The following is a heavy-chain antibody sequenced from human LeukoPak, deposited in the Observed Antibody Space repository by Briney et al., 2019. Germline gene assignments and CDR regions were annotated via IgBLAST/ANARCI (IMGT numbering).Heavy chain of an antibody. D-gene: IGHD3-10*01. J-gene: IGHJ4*02. V-gene: IGHV4-34*01. CDR2: INHSGST. CDR3: ARGVPNYYDSGSNDY. Sequence: SETLSLTCAVYGGSFSGYYWSWIRQPPGKGLEWIGEINHSGSTSYNPSLKSRVTISVDTSKNQFSLKLSSVTAADTAVYYCARGVPNYYDSGSNDYWGQGTLVTVSS. CDR1: GGSFSGYY.